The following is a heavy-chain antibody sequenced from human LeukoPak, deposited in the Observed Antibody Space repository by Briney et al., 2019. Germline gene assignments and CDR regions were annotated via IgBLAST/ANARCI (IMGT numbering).Heavy chain of an antibody. D-gene: IGHD2-2*01. J-gene: IGHJ5*01. V-gene: IGHV1-18*01. CDR3: ARWPTSQFYLDS. Sequence: ASVKVSCKTSGFTFTSYAITWLRQVPGQGPEWMGWIYAANGNVKFAEKFQDRVTMTTDTSPGTAYMELRSLTSDDSALYFCARWPTSQFYLDSWGQGTLVTVSS. CDR2: IYAANGNV. CDR1: GFTFTSYA.